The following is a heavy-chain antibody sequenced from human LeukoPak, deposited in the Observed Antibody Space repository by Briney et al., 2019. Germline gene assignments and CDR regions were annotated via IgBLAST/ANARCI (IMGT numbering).Heavy chain of an antibody. CDR2: IYYSGST. J-gene: IGHJ4*02. V-gene: IGHV4-59*01. CDR3: ARGVLPAAPTLFAY. CDR1: GGSISSYY. Sequence: SETLSLTCTVSGGSISSYYRSWLRQPPGKGLEWIGYIYYSGSTNYNPSLKSRVTISVDTSKNQFSLKLSSVTAADTAVYYCARGVLPAAPTLFAYWGQGTQVTVSS. D-gene: IGHD2-2*01.